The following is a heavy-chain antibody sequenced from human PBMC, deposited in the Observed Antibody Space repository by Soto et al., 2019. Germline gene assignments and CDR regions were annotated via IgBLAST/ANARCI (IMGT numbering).Heavy chain of an antibody. V-gene: IGHV3-30-3*01. CDR1: GFTFSNYV. J-gene: IGHJ1*01. Sequence: QVQLVESGGGVVQPGRSLRVSCVASGFTFSNYVMHWVRQAPGKGLEWVAGISIDGNSEHYADSVKGRCTISRENSKNTVYLKMKSLRVEDTAVYYCATEDYGSGRAGTFFQWGQGTLVTVS. D-gene: IGHD2-21*01. CDR3: ATEDYGSGRAGTFFQ. CDR2: ISIDGNSE.